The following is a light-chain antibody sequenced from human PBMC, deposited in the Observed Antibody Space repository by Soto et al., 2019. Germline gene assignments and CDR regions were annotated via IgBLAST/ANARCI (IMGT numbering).Light chain of an antibody. CDR1: QSVSSRR. V-gene: IGKV3-20*01. CDR3: QQYNIWPMWT. CDR2: GAS. Sequence: EIVFTQSPGTLSLSPGERATLSCRASQSVSSRRLAWYRPTPGQAPRLLLYGASSRANGIPARFSGSGSGTDLTLTISRLEPEDFAVYVCQQYNIWPMWTFGQGTKVDIK. J-gene: IGKJ1*01.